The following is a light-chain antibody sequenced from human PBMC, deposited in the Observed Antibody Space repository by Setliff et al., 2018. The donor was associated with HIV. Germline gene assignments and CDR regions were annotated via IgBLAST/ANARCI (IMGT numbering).Light chain of an antibody. CDR3: NSYTSTRTLV. CDR2: EVT. CDR1: SNDNGDNKY. Sequence: QSALTQPASVSGSPGQSITISCTGTSNDNGDNKYVSWYQHHPGKAPKLIIYEVTRRPSGVSNRFSGSKSGTTASLTISGLQAEDEAEYYCNSYTSTRTLVFGSGTKVTVL. J-gene: IGLJ1*01. V-gene: IGLV2-14*01.